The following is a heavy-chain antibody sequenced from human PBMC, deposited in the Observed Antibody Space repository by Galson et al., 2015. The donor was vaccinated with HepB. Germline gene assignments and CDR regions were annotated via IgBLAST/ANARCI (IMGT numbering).Heavy chain of an antibody. Sequence: SLRLSCAASGFTFSGYSMNWVRQAPGKGLEWVSYISSSSSTIYYADSVKGRFTISRDNAKYSLYLQMNSLRAEDTAVYFCARDRYGDYLFDFWGQGTPVTVSS. V-gene: IGHV3-48*01. D-gene: IGHD4-17*01. CDR2: ISSSSSTI. CDR3: ARDRYGDYLFDF. CDR1: GFTFSGYS. J-gene: IGHJ4*02.